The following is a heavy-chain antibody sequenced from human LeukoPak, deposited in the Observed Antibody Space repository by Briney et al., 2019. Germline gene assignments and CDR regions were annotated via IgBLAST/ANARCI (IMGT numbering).Heavy chain of an antibody. V-gene: IGHV4-31*03. CDR3: ARGAVEMATIGILDY. CDR1: GGSISSGGYY. Sequence: SQTLALTCTVSGGSISSGGYYWSWIRQHPGKGLEWIGYIYYSGSTYYNPSLKSRVTISVDTSKNQFSLKLSSVTAADTAVYYCARGAVEMATIGILDYWGQGTLVTFSS. CDR2: IYYSGST. J-gene: IGHJ4*02. D-gene: IGHD5-24*01.